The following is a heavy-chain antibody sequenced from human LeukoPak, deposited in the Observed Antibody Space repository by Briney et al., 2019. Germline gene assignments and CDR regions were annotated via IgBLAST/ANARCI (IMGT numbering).Heavy chain of an antibody. J-gene: IGHJ4*02. V-gene: IGHV3-30*02. Sequence: GGSLRLSCSASGFTFTNYGIHWVRQAPGKGLEWVAFIGYDERNKYYVDSAKGRFTTSRENSKNTLYLQMNSLRPEDTGVYYCAKDQGYSQDYWGQGTLVTVSS. CDR3: AKDQGYSQDY. D-gene: IGHD5-18*01. CDR2: IGYDERNK. CDR1: GFTFTNYG.